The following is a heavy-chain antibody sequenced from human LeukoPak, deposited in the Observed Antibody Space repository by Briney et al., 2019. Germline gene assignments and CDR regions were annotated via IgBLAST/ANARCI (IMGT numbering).Heavy chain of an antibody. CDR2: IYYSGST. Sequence: PSETLSLTCTVSGGSISSYYWSWIRQPPGKGLEWIGYIYYSGSTNYNPSLKSRVTISVDTSKNQFSLKLSSVTAADTAVYYCARHSANCETLGCLGAAVPFDYWGQGTLVTVSS. J-gene: IGHJ4*02. CDR1: GGSISSYY. V-gene: IGHV4-59*08. D-gene: IGHD6-13*01. CDR3: ARHSANCETLGCLGAAVPFDY.